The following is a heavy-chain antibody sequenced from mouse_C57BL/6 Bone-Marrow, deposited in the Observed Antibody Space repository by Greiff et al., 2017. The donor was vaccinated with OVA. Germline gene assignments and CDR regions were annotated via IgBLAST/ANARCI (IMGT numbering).Heavy chain of an antibody. V-gene: IGHV2-5*01. D-gene: IGHD1-1*01. J-gene: IGHJ2*01. CDR1: GFSLTSYG. CDR2: IWRGGST. CDR3: ARNYYGSSLHFDD. Sequence: QVQLKESGPGLVQPSQSLSITCTVSGFSLTSYGVHWVRQSPGKGLEWLGVIWRGGSTDYNAAFMSRLSITKDNSKSQVFFKMNSLQADDTAIYYCARNYYGSSLHFDDWGQGTTLTVSS.